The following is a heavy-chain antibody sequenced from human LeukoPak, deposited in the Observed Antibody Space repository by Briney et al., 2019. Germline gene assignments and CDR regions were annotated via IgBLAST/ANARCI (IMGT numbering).Heavy chain of an antibody. J-gene: IGHJ4*02. V-gene: IGHV1-69*08. CDR2: IIPILGTA. D-gene: IGHD5-18*01. CDR3: TYSSRGICYY. Sequence: SVKVSCKASGGTFSSYTISWVRQAPGQGLEWMGRIIPILGTANYAQKFQGRVTTTADKSTSTAYMELSSLRSEDTAVYYCTYSSRGICYYWGQGTLVTVSS. CDR1: GGTFSSYT.